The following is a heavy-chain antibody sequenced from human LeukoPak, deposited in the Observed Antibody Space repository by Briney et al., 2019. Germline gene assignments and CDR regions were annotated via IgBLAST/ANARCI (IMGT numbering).Heavy chain of an antibody. Sequence: RGSLRLSCAASRFTFSSYAMSWVRQAPGQGLEWVSAISGSGVYTYYADSVKGRFTISRDNSKNTLYLQMNSLRAEDTAVYYCAKLSAYSYGDKGDWGQGTLVTVSS. V-gene: IGHV3-23*01. J-gene: IGHJ4*02. CDR3: AKLSAYSYGDKGD. D-gene: IGHD5-18*01. CDR1: RFTFSSYA. CDR2: ISGSGVYT.